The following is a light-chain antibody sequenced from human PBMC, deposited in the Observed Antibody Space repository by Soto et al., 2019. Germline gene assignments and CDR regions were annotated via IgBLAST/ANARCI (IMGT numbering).Light chain of an antibody. CDR1: SSDVGGYNY. CDR2: EVS. Sequence: QSALTQPASVSGSPGQSITISCTGTSSDVGGYNYVSWYQQHPGKAPKLMIYEVSNRPSGVSNRLSGSKFGKQAFLAISWLPGEGEAGFYCSSYTSSSTYVFGTGTKLTVL. CDR3: SSYTSSSTYV. J-gene: IGLJ1*01. V-gene: IGLV2-14*01.